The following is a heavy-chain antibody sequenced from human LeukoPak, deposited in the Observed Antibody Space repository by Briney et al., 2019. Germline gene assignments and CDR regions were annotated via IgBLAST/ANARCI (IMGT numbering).Heavy chain of an antibody. CDR1: GGSISSTNYY. Sequence: SETLSLTCSVPGGSISSTNYYWAWIRQPPGKGLEWIGSIYYSGSIYYNPSLKGRVIISVDTSKNQFSLTVSSVTAADRAVYYCASEVVAAGTDYWGQGTLVTVSS. CDR2: IYYSGSI. J-gene: IGHJ4*02. V-gene: IGHV4-39*01. CDR3: ASEVVAAGTDY. D-gene: IGHD6-13*01.